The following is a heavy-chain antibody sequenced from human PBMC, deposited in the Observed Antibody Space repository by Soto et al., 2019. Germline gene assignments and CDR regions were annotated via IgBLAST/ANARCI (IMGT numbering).Heavy chain of an antibody. CDR1: GFSFSDHY. Sequence: GGSLRLSCAATGFSFSDHYMSWIRQPPGKGLESLSYISGGGSTIYYAESVKGRFTVSRDNSKNSLYLQMNSLRADDTAMYYCVRDLVAVPGYWGQGTLVTVSS. V-gene: IGHV3-11*01. J-gene: IGHJ4*02. D-gene: IGHD6-19*01. CDR2: ISGGGSTI. CDR3: VRDLVAVPGY.